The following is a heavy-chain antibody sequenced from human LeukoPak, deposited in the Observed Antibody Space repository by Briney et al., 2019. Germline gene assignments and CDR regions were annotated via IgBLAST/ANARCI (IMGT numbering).Heavy chain of an antibody. Sequence: GGSLRLSCAASGFTFSSYWMSWIRQAPGKGLEWVSYISSGTSYTNYADSVKGRFTISRDNAKNSLYLQMNNLRAEDTALYYCARLVVVAATPGYFDYWGQGTLVTVSS. CDR3: ARLVVVAATPGYFDY. CDR2: ISSGTSYT. D-gene: IGHD2-15*01. CDR1: GFTFSSYW. J-gene: IGHJ4*02. V-gene: IGHV3-11*06.